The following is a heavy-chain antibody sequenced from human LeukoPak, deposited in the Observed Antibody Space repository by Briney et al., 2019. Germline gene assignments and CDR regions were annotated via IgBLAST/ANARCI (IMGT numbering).Heavy chain of an antibody. CDR3: ARASLDNYGRSAFDI. CDR2: INPNSGGT. Sequence: ASVKVSCKASGYTFTGYYMHWVRQAPGQGLEWMGWINPNSGGTNYAQKFQGRVTMTRDTSISTAYMELSRLGSDDTAVYYCARASLDNYGRSAFDIWGQGTMVTVSS. J-gene: IGHJ3*02. CDR1: GYTFTGYY. V-gene: IGHV1-2*02. D-gene: IGHD4-11*01.